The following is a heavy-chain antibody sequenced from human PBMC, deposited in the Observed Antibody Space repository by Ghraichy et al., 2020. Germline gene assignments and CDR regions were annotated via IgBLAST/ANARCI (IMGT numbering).Heavy chain of an antibody. CDR2: INHSGST. Sequence: SETLSLTCAVYGGSFSGYYWSWIRQPPGKGLEWIGEINHSGSTNYNPSLKSRVTISVDTSKNQFSLKLSSVTAADTAVYYCARAGYCSSTSCYISYWYFDLWGRGTLVTVSS. D-gene: IGHD2-2*02. J-gene: IGHJ2*01. CDR1: GGSFSGYY. V-gene: IGHV4-34*01. CDR3: ARAGYCSSTSCYISYWYFDL.